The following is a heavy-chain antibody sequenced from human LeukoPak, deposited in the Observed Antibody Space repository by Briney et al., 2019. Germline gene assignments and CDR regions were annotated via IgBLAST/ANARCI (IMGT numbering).Heavy chain of an antibody. V-gene: IGHV3-74*01. CDR3: ARSQGYYMDV. CDR2: TDTDVRST. Sequence: GGSLRLSCAASGFTFSAYWMHWVRQAPGKGLVWVSRTDTDVRSTSYADSVKGRFTISRDNAKNMLYLQMNSLRAEDTAVYYCARSQGYYMDVWGKGTTVTVSS. J-gene: IGHJ6*03. CDR1: GFTFSAYW.